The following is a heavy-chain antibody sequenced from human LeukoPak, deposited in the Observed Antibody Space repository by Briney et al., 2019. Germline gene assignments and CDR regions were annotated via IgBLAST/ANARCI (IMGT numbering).Heavy chain of an antibody. CDR2: IIPIFGIA. Sequence: GASVKVSCKASGGTFSRYATSWVRQAPGQGLEWMGRIIPIFGIANYAQKFQGRVTITADKSTSTAYMELSSLRSEDTAVYYCARDKNYDSSGYYYYWGQGTLVTVSS. V-gene: IGHV1-69*04. D-gene: IGHD3-22*01. CDR1: GGTFSRYA. J-gene: IGHJ4*02. CDR3: ARDKNYDSSGYYYY.